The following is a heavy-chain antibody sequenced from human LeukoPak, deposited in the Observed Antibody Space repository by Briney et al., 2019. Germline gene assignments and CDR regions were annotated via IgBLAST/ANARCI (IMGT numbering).Heavy chain of an antibody. Sequence: GGSLRLSCAASGFTFSSYAMSWVRQAPGKGLQWVSALTDSGRSTYYADSVKGRFTISRDNAKNSLYLQMNSLRAEDTAVYYCARDPGDGYNYVDYWGQGTLVTVSS. CDR3: ARDPGDGYNYVDY. D-gene: IGHD5-24*01. V-gene: IGHV3-23*01. CDR1: GFTFSSYA. J-gene: IGHJ4*02. CDR2: LTDSGRST.